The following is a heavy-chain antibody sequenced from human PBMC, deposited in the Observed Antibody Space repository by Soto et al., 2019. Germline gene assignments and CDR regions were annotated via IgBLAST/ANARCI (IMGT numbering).Heavy chain of an antibody. V-gene: IGHV3-48*01. CDR2: ISSSSSTI. CDR1: GFTFSSYS. D-gene: IGHD4-17*01. Sequence: DVQLVESGGGLXQXXXXLRLSCAASGFTFSSYSMNWVRQAPGKGLEWVSYISSSSSTIYYADSVKGRFTISRDNAKNSLYLQTNSLRAEDTAVYYCARDLNYGLFDYWGQGTLVTVTS. CDR3: ARDLNYGLFDY. J-gene: IGHJ4*02.